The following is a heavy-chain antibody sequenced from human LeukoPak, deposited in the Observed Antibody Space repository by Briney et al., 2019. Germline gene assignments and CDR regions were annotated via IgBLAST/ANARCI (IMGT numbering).Heavy chain of an antibody. D-gene: IGHD3-10*01. V-gene: IGHV3-48*03. CDR2: ISSSSNTI. Sequence: GGSLRLSCAASGFPFSTYEMSWVRQAPGKGLEWISYISSSSNTIYYADSVKGRFTISRDNAKNSLYLQMNSLRVEDTALYYCASAFYGSGSYVNWFDPWGQGTLVTVSS. CDR1: GFPFSTYE. CDR3: ASAFYGSGSYVNWFDP. J-gene: IGHJ5*02.